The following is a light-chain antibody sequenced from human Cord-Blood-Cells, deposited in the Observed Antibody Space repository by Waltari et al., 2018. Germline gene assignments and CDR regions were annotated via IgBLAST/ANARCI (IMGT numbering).Light chain of an antibody. Sequence: QSALPQPASVPGSPGQSITISCTGTSSDVGGHNSVSWYQQHPGKAPKLMIYDVSNRPSGVSNRFSGSKSGNTASLTISGLQAEDEADYYCSSYTSSSTLVFGTGTKVTVL. CDR2: DVS. CDR1: SSDVGGHNS. V-gene: IGLV2-14*01. J-gene: IGLJ1*01. CDR3: SSYTSSSTLV.